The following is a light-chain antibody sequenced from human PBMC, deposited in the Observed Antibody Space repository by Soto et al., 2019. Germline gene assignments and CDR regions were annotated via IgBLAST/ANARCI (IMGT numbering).Light chain of an antibody. CDR2: DVS. J-gene: IGLJ2*01. V-gene: IGLV2-14*03. CDR1: SSDVGGYNY. CDR3: SSYTSSSTLVV. Sequence: QSVLTQPASVSGSPGQSITFSCTGTSSDVGGYNYVSWYQHHPGKAPKLMIYDVSNRPSGVSNRFSSSKSGNTASLTISGLQAEDEADYYCSSYTSSSTLVVFGGGTKLTVL.